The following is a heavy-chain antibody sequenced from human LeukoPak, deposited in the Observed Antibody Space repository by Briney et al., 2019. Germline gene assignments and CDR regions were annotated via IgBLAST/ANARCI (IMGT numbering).Heavy chain of an antibody. J-gene: IGHJ6*03. Sequence: GGYLSLSCTAYGFTFSDYWMIWLRQVLGKGLQWVADIKQDGSDRFYVDSVKGRFTISRDNAKNSVYLQMNSLRAEDTAVYYCARLYCGVGICYSYYMDVWGKGTTVTVSS. CDR2: IKQDGSDR. CDR3: ARLYCGVGICYSYYMDV. CDR1: GFTFSDYW. D-gene: IGHD2-21*01. V-gene: IGHV3-7*01.